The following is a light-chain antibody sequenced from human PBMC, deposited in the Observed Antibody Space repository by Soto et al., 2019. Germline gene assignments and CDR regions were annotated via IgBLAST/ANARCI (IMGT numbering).Light chain of an antibody. Sequence: EIVLTQSPATLSVSPGERATLSCRASQSVSSNLAWYQQKPGQAPSLLIYGAFTRATGIPARFSGTGSGTEFTLTISSLRSEDSAIYYCQQYFEWPPMTFGQGTKVDIK. CDR2: GAF. V-gene: IGKV3-15*01. J-gene: IGKJ1*01. CDR1: QSVSSN. CDR3: QQYFEWPPMT.